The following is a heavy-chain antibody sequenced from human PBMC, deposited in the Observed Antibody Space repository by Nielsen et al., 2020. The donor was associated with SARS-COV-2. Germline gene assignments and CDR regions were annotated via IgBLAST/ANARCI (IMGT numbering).Heavy chain of an antibody. J-gene: IGHJ3*02. V-gene: IGHV3-21*01. CDR1: GFTFSSYS. Sequence: ETLSLTCAASGFTFSSYSMSWVRQAPGKGLEWVSSISSSSSYIYYADSVKGRFTISRDNAKNSLYLQMNSLRAEDTAVYYCATLPRGVILQLDAFDIWGQGTMVTVSS. D-gene: IGHD3-10*01. CDR3: ATLPRGVILQLDAFDI. CDR2: ISSSSSYI.